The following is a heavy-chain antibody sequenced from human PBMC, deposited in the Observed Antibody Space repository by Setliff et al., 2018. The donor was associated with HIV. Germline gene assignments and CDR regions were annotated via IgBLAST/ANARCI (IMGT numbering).Heavy chain of an antibody. J-gene: IGHJ2*01. V-gene: IGHV7-4-1*01. D-gene: IGHD4-17*01. CDR1: GYTLTTFG. CDR2: INTETGTP. Sequence: GASVKVSCKASGYTLTTFGRSWVRQAPGQGLEWMGWINTETGTPMYAQGFTGRFVFSLDTSISTAYLQIDSLNAEDTAVYYCARYGSDWFFDLWGRGTLVTVSS. CDR3: ARYGSDWFFDL.